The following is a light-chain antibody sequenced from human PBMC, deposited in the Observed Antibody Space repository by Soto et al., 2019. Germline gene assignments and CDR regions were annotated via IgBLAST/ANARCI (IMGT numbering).Light chain of an antibody. Sequence: SYELTQPPSVSVAPGQTARITCGGNNIGGKSVHWYQQKPGQAPVLVVYDDSDRPSGIPDRFSGSNSGDTATLTIRRVEAGDEADYYCHVWDSSSDNYVFGT. V-gene: IGLV3-21*02. CDR2: DDS. J-gene: IGLJ1*01. CDR1: NIGGKS. CDR3: HVWDSSSDNYV.